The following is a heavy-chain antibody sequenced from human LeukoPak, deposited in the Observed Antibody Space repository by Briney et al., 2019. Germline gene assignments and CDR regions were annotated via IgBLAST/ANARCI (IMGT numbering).Heavy chain of an antibody. Sequence: GGSLRLSCAASGFTFSTYAMSWVRQAPGKGLEWVSAISGNGDSTYYADSVKGRFTISRDNPKNTLYLQMNSLRAEDTAVYYCAKGQVGWYYFTMDVWGQGTTVTVSS. CDR2: ISGNGDST. CDR1: GFTFSTYA. V-gene: IGHV3-23*01. D-gene: IGHD6-19*01. CDR3: AKGQVGWYYFTMDV. J-gene: IGHJ6*02.